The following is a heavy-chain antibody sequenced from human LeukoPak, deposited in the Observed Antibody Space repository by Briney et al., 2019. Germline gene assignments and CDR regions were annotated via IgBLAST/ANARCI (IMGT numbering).Heavy chain of an antibody. CDR1: GGSISSSSHY. V-gene: IGHV4-39*07. CDR3: ARGRGHSYGL. D-gene: IGHD5-18*01. CDR2: SGQSGGA. Sequence: SETLSLTCTVSGGSISSSSHYWAWIRRPPGKGLEWIGESGQSGGANYNPSLRNRVIISVEASSNQISLKMTSVTAADTAVYYCARGRGHSYGLWGQGKLVIVSS. J-gene: IGHJ4*02.